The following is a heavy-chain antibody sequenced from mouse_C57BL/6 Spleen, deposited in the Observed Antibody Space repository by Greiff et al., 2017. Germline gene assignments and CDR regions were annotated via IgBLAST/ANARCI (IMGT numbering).Heavy chain of an antibody. CDR3: ARDQDYGSRSGYFDV. CDR2: INYDGSST. CDR1: GFTFSDYY. Sequence: EVKVVESEGGLVQPGSSMKLSCTASGFTFSDYYMAWVRQVPEQGLEWVANINYDGSSTYYLDSLKSRFIISRDNAKNILYLQMRSLKSEDTATYYCARDQDYGSRSGYFDVWGTGTTVTVSS. D-gene: IGHD1-1*01. J-gene: IGHJ1*03. V-gene: IGHV5-16*01.